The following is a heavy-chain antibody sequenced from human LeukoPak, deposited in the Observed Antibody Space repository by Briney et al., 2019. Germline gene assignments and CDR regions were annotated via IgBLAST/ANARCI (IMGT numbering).Heavy chain of an antibody. CDR3: ARAYSYGYSYFDY. D-gene: IGHD5-18*01. J-gene: IGHJ4*02. CDR1: GGSISSGSYY. Sequence: SETLSLTCTVSGGSISSGSYYWSWIRQPPGKGLEWIGYIYYSGSTNYNPSLKSRVTISVDTSKNQFSLKLSSVTAADTAVYYCARAYSYGYSYFDYWGQGTLVTVSS. V-gene: IGHV4-61*01. CDR2: IYYSGST.